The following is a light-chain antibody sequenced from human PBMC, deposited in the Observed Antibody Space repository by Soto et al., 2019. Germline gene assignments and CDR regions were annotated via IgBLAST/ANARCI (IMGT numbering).Light chain of an antibody. CDR1: TGAVTSGYY. Sequence: QTVVTQEPSLTVSPGGTVTLTCASSTGAVTSGYYPNWFQQKPGQAPRALIYSISNKHSWTPARFSGSLLGGKAALTLSGVQPEDEAEYYCLLYYVDYVVFGGGTKLTVL. CDR3: LLYYVDYVV. CDR2: SIS. V-gene: IGLV7-43*01. J-gene: IGLJ2*01.